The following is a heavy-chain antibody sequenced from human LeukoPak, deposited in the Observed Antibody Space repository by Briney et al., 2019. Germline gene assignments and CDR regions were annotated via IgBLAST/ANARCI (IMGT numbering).Heavy chain of an antibody. Sequence: PSETLSLTCTVSGGSISSYYWSWIRQPPGKGLEWIGYIYYSGSTNYNPSLKSRVTISVDTSKNQFSLKLSSVTAADTAVYYCARTVWFGEYAFDIWGQGTMVTVSS. CDR1: GGSISSYY. V-gene: IGHV4-59*01. D-gene: IGHD3-10*01. CDR2: IYYSGST. J-gene: IGHJ3*02. CDR3: ARTVWFGEYAFDI.